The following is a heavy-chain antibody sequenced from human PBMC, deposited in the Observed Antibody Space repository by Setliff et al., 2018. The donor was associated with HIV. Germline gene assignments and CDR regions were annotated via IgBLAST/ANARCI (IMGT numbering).Heavy chain of an antibody. J-gene: IGHJ3*02. CDR2: IYHSGTT. V-gene: IGHV4-38-2*02. CDR1: GYSISSVSY. D-gene: IGHD3-22*01. Sequence: SETLSLTCTVSGYSISSVSYWGWIRQPPGKGLEWIGSIYHSGTTYYNPSLKSRVTISVDTSKNQFSLKLSSVTAADTAVYYCARDGYYYDSSGYEHDAFDIWGQGTMVTVSS. CDR3: ARDGYYYDSSGYEHDAFDI.